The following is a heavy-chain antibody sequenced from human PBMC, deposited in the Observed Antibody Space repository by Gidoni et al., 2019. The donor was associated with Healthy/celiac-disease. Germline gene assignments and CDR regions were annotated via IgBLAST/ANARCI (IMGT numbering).Heavy chain of an antibody. V-gene: IGHV4-34*01. CDR3: ARSTRAARYYYYYYGMDV. CDR2: INHSGST. Sequence: QVQLQQWGAGLLKPSETLSLTCAVYGGSFSGYYWSWIRQPPGKGLEWIGEINHSGSTNYNPSLKSRVTISVDTSKNQFSLKLSSVTAADTAVYYCARSTRAARYYYYYYGMDVWGQGTTVTVSS. CDR1: GGSFSGYY. D-gene: IGHD6-6*01. J-gene: IGHJ6*02.